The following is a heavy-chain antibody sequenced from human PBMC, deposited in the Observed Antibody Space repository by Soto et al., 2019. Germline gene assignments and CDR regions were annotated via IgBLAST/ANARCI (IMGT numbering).Heavy chain of an antibody. CDR2: IDYSGST. CDR3: SRRAPEGFDP. J-gene: IGHJ5*02. V-gene: IGHV4-39*02. Sequence: SETLSLTCTVSGGTIRSSNYYWAWIRQPPGKGLEWIGSIDYSGSTYYNPSLKSRVTISVDTSKNHFSLKLGSVTAADTALYYRSRRAPEGFDPWGQGTLVTVSS. CDR1: GGTIRSSNYY.